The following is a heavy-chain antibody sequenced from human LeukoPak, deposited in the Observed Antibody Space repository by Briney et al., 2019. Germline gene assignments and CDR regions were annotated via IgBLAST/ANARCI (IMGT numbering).Heavy chain of an antibody. V-gene: IGHV1-46*01. Sequence: ASVKVSCKASGYTFTGYYMHWVRQAPGQGLEWMGIINPSGGSTSYAQKFQGRVTMTRDTSTSTVYMELSSLRSEDTAVYYCARDSRRGTGTTLNWFDPWGQGTLVTVSS. CDR2: INPSGGST. CDR3: ARDSRRGTGTTLNWFDP. CDR1: GYTFTGYY. J-gene: IGHJ5*02. D-gene: IGHD1-7*01.